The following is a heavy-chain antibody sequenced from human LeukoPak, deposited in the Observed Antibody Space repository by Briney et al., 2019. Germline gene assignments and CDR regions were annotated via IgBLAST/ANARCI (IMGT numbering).Heavy chain of an antibody. CDR3: AKMKISSGWSSSFDY. CDR1: GFTFSTYT. Sequence: GGSLRLSCVASGFTFSTYTMSWVRQAPGKGLEWVSHISSTSSTINYADSVKGRFTISRDNAKNSLYLQMNSLRDEDTAVYFCAKMKISSGWSSSFDYWGQGTLVTVSS. V-gene: IGHV3-48*02. CDR2: ISSTSSTI. J-gene: IGHJ4*02. D-gene: IGHD6-19*01.